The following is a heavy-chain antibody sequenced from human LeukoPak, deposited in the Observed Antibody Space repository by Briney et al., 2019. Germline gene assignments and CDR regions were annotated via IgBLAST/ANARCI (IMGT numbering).Heavy chain of an antibody. J-gene: IGHJ6*04. Sequence: PSQTLSLTCAVSGGSISSGGYSWSWIRQPPGKGLEWIGYIYHSGSTYYNPSLKSRVTISVDRSKNQFSLKLSSVTAADTAVYYCARIRLRGPYYYRMDVWGKGTTVTVSS. CDR3: ARIRLRGPYYYRMDV. V-gene: IGHV4-30-2*01. D-gene: IGHD4-17*01. CDR1: GGSISSGGYS. CDR2: IYHSGST.